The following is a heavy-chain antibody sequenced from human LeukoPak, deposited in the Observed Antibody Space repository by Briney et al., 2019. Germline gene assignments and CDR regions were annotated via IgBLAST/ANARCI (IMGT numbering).Heavy chain of an antibody. CDR1: GFTFSSYW. V-gene: IGHV3-74*01. D-gene: IGHD6-19*01. CDR2: INSDGSST. CDR3: ARALAVAGTGGFDP. Sequence: SGGSLRLSCAASGFTFSSYWMHWVRQAPGKGLVWVSRINSDGSSTSYADSVKGRFTISRDNAKNTLYLQMNSLRAADTAVYYCARALAVAGTGGFDPWGQGTLVTVSS. J-gene: IGHJ5*02.